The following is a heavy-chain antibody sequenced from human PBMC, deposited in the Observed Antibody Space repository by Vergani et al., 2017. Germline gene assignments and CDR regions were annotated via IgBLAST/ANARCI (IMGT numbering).Heavy chain of an antibody. D-gene: IGHD3-10*01. Sequence: QVTLKESGPVLVKPTETLTLTCTVSGFSLSDARMGVSWVRQPPGKALEGLAHIFSNDDKLYSTSLKSRVSISKETSKSQVVLTMTNMDPVDTGTYFCARVFRLSMRRAVITYCLDVWGQGTTVTVSS. CDR2: IFSNDDK. V-gene: IGHV2-26*01. CDR3: ARVFRLSMRRAVITYCLDV. CDR1: GFSLSDARMG. J-gene: IGHJ6*02.